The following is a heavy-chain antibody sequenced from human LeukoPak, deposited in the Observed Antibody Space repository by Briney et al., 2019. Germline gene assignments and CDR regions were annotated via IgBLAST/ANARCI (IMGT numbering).Heavy chain of an antibody. Sequence: GGSLRLSCAASGFTFSNAWMSWVRQAPGKGLEWVGHIKRKTDGGTTDYAAPVKGRFTISRDDSKNTLYMQVNSLKTEDTAVYYCTARDYGGNQLFDCWGQGTLVTVSS. V-gene: IGHV3-15*01. CDR3: TARDYGGNQLFDC. D-gene: IGHD4-23*01. J-gene: IGHJ4*02. CDR2: IKRKTDGGTT. CDR1: GFTFSNAW.